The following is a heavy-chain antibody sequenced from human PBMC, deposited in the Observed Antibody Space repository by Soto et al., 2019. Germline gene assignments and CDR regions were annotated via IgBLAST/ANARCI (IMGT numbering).Heavy chain of an antibody. Sequence: SPVKVSCKASGYTFTGYFIDWLRKAPGQGLEWMGWINPNNGNTNYAQKFQGRVTMTTDTSTSTAYMELRSLRSDDTAVYYCARANYDFWSGYYLPLYYYYMDVWGKGTTVTVSS. CDR2: INPNNGNT. D-gene: IGHD3-3*01. CDR1: GYTFTGYF. V-gene: IGHV1-18*01. CDR3: ARANYDFWSGYYLPLYYYYMDV. J-gene: IGHJ6*03.